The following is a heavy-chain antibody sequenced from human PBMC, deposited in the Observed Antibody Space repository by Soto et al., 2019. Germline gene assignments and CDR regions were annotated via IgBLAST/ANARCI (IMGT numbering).Heavy chain of an antibody. D-gene: IGHD2-15*01. CDR3: ARVLGGSGSRVDY. Sequence: PGGSLRLSCAASGFTFSSFAMSWVRQAPGKGLEWVSAIRGGGGGTYYADSVKGRFTISRDNSKNTQYLQMNSLRAEDTAVYYCARVLGGSGSRVDYWGQGTLVTVSS. V-gene: IGHV3-23*01. J-gene: IGHJ4*02. CDR1: GFTFSSFA. CDR2: IRGGGGGT.